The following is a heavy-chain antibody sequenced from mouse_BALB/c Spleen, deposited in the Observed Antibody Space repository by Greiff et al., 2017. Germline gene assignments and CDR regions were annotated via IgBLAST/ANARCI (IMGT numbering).Heavy chain of an antibody. CDR3: ARDKGYFDV. J-gene: IGHJ2*01. D-gene: IGHD2-14*01. Sequence: DVKLVESGGGLVQPGGSLRLSCATSGFTFTDYYMSWVRQPPGKALEWLGFIRNKANGYTTEYSASVKGRFTISRDNSQSILYLQMNTLRAEDSATYYCARDKGYFDVWGQGTTLTVSS. CDR2: IRNKANGYTT. CDR1: GFTFTDYY. V-gene: IGHV7-3*02.